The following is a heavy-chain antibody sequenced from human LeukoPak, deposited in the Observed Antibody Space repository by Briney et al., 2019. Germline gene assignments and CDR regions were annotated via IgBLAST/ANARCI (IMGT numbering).Heavy chain of an antibody. V-gene: IGHV3-53*01. CDR3: ARDRGAYYDSSGYYYGDAFDI. Sequence: PGGSLRLSCAASGFTVSSNYMSWVRQAPGKGLEWVSVICSGGSTYYADSVKGRFTISRDNSKNTLYLQMNSLRAEDTAVYYCARDRGAYYDSSGYYYGDAFDIWGQGTMVTVSS. J-gene: IGHJ3*02. CDR1: GFTVSSNY. CDR2: ICSGGST. D-gene: IGHD3-22*01.